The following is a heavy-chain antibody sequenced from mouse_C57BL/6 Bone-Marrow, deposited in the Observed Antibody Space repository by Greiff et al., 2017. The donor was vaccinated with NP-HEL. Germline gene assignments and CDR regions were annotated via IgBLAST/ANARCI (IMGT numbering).Heavy chain of an antibody. D-gene: IGHD2-1*01. Sequence: EVKLVESGGGLVKPGGSLKLSCAASGFTFSSYAMSWVRQTPEKRLEWVATIIDVGSYTYYPDNVTCRFTISRDNAKNNLYLQMSHLKYTDTAMYYCARGDGTWLAYWGQGTLVTVSA. J-gene: IGHJ3*01. V-gene: IGHV5-4*03. CDR2: IIDVGSYT. CDR3: ARGDGTWLAY. CDR1: GFTFSSYA.